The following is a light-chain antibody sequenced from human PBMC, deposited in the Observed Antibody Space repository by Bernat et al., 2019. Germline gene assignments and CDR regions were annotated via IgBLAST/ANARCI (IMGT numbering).Light chain of an antibody. J-gene: IGKJ4*01. CDR2: KAS. CDR3: QQYNSYLLT. CDR1: QSISSW. Sequence: DIQMTQSPSTLSASVGDRVTITCRTSQSISSWLAWYQQKPGKAPKLLIYKASSLESGVPSRFSGSGSGTEFTLTISSLQPDDFATYYCQQYNSYLLTFGGGTKVEIK. V-gene: IGKV1-5*03.